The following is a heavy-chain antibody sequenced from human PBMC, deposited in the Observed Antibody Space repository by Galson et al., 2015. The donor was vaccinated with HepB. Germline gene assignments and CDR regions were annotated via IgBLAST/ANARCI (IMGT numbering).Heavy chain of an antibody. D-gene: IGHD6-6*01. V-gene: IGHV3-73*01. Sequence: SLRLSCAASGFTFSGSAMHWVRQASGKGLEWVGRIRSKANSYATAYAASVKGRFTISRDDSKNTAYLQMNSLKTEDTAVYYCTRLVGFGSSPGWNWFDPWGQGTLVTVSS. CDR1: GFTFSGSA. CDR2: IRSKANSYAT. J-gene: IGHJ5*02. CDR3: TRLVGFGSSPGWNWFDP.